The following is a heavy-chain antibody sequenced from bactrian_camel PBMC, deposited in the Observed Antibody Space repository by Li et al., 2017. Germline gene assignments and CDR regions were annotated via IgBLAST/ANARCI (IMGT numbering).Heavy chain of an antibody. V-gene: IGHV3S40*01. CDR2: VYFGGGRT. J-gene: IGHJ6*01. CDR1: GYTYSSNC. D-gene: IGHD2*01. Sequence: VQLVESGGGSVQPGGSLRLSCDASGYTYSSNCMGWFRQAPGKEREGVAFVYFGGGRTYYADSVKGRFTISQLKGKNTVYLRMNSLKPDDSGTYICAARDVPWCSGGDPSQRDFGYWGQGTQVTVS. CDR3: AARDVPWCSGGDPSQRDFGY.